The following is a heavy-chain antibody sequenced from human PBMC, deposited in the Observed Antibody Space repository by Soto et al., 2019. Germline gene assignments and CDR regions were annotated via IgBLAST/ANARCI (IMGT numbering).Heavy chain of an antibody. D-gene: IGHD3-22*01. CDR3: ARLGYGSSGYSDY. Sequence: ETLSLTCTVSGGSISGSSYYWGWIRQPPGKGLEWIGSVYYSGSTYYNPSLKSRVTISVDTSKNQFSLKLSSVTAADTAVYYCARLGYGSSGYSDYWGQGTLVTVSS. CDR1: GGSISGSSYY. J-gene: IGHJ4*02. V-gene: IGHV4-39*01. CDR2: VYYSGST.